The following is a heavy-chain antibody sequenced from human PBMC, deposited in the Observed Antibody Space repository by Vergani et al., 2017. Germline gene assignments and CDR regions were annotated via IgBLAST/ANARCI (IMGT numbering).Heavy chain of an antibody. J-gene: IGHJ6*02. Sequence: QLQLQESGPGLVKPSETLSLTCTVSGGSISSSSYYWGWIRQPPGKGLECIGSIYYSGSTYYNPSLKSRVTISVDTSKNQFSLKLSSVTAADTAVYYCARHGYSSSWYGLYGMDVWGQGTTVTVSS. CDR2: IYYSGST. V-gene: IGHV4-39*01. D-gene: IGHD6-13*01. CDR3: ARHGYSSSWYGLYGMDV. CDR1: GGSISSSSYY.